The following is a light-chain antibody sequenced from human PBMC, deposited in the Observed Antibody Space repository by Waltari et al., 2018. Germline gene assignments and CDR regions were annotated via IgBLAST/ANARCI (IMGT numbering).Light chain of an antibody. J-gene: IGLJ1*01. CDR2: QDS. CDR1: KLGDKY. Sequence: SYELTQPPSVSVSPGQTASIPCSGDKLGDKYACWYQQKPGQSPVLDIYQDSKRPSGIPERFSGSNSGNTATLTISGTQAMDEADYYCQAWDSSTAVFGTGTKVTVL. V-gene: IGLV3-1*01. CDR3: QAWDSSTAV.